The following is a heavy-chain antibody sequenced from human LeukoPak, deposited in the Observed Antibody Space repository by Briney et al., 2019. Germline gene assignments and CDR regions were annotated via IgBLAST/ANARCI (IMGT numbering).Heavy chain of an antibody. CDR3: ARVASDCSGGSCSTGLFDY. J-gene: IGHJ4*02. V-gene: IGHV3-20*04. Sequence: PGGSLRLSCAASGFTFDDYAMDWVRQAPGGGLEWVSGIDSKGGSIGYADSVKGRFTISRDNAKNSLHLQMNSLRAEDTALYYCARVASDCSGGSCSTGLFDYWGQGTLVTVSS. CDR1: GFTFDDYA. CDR2: IDSKGGSI. D-gene: IGHD2-15*01.